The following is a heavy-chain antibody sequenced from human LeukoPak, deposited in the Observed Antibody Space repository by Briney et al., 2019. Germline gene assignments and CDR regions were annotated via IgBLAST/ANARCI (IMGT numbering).Heavy chain of an antibody. D-gene: IGHD3-10*01. V-gene: IGHV3-11*04. CDR2: ISSSGSTI. Sequence: GGSLRLSCAASGFTFSDYYMSWIRQAPGKGLEWVSYISSSGSTIYYADSVKGRFTISRDNAKNSLYLQMNSLRAEDTAVYYCAAETDRYYYGSGSYKDFDYWGQGTLVTVSS. CDR3: AAETDRYYYGSGSYKDFDY. J-gene: IGHJ4*02. CDR1: GFTFSDYY.